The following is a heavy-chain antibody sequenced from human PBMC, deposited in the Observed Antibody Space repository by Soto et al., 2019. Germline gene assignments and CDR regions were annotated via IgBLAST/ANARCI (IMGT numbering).Heavy chain of an antibody. D-gene: IGHD5-18*01. V-gene: IGHV3-30*18. CDR2: ISYDGTDK. CDR3: VKERYAQLWLEDYGMDV. CDR1: GFTFSSYG. J-gene: IGHJ6*02. Sequence: QVQLVESGGGVVQPGRSLRLSCPASGFTFSSYGIHWVRQAPGKGLEWVALISYDGTDKYYADSVKGRFTISRDNSKNTVYLQRSSLGPEDTAVYYCVKERYAQLWLEDYGMDVWGQGTTVTV.